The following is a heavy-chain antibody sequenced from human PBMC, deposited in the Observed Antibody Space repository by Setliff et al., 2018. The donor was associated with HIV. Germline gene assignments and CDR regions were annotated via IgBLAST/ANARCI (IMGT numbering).Heavy chain of an antibody. CDR3: ASDATPYYYDSSGSNY. V-gene: IGHV3-7*01. CDR1: GFTFSSYA. D-gene: IGHD3-22*01. CDR2: INQVGSEK. Sequence: GGSLRLSCAASGFTFSSYAMSWVRQAPGKGLEWVANINQVGSEKYYVDSVKGRFTISRDNAKNSLYLRMNSLGVEDTAVYYCASDATPYYYDSSGSNYWGQGTLVTVSS. J-gene: IGHJ4*02.